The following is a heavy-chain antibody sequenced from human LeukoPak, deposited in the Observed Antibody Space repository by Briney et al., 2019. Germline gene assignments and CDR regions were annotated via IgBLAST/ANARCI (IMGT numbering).Heavy chain of an antibody. CDR3: AKDKIKSVFGTSCSDY. CDR2: ISGSGGST. D-gene: IGHD2-2*01. Sequence: GGSLRLSCAASGFTFSSYAMSWVRQAPGKGLEWVSAISGSGGSTYYADSVKGRFTISRDNSKNTLYLQMKSLRAEDTAVYYCAKDKIKSVFGTSCSDYWGQGTLVTVSS. CDR1: GFTFSSYA. V-gene: IGHV3-23*01. J-gene: IGHJ4*02.